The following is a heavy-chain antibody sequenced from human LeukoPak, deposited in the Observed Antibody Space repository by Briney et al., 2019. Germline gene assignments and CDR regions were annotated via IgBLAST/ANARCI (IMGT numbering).Heavy chain of an antibody. CDR3: VREGIYDSSGYYDY. Sequence: SETLSLTCIVSGDSISSYFWSWIRQPAGKGLEWIGRIYGSGSTVYNPSLKSRVTMSVDTSKNQFSLRLSSVTAADTAVYYCVREGIYDSSGYYDYGAQGTLVTVSS. D-gene: IGHD3-22*01. CDR1: GDSISSYF. J-gene: IGHJ4*02. V-gene: IGHV4-4*07. CDR2: IYGSGST.